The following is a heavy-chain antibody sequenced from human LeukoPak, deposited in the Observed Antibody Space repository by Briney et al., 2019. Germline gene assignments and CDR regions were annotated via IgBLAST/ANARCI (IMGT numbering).Heavy chain of an antibody. CDR2: IYHSGST. J-gene: IGHJ4*02. D-gene: IGHD2-15*01. V-gene: IGHV4-38-2*02. CDR3: ASLSYCSGGSCTEFDY. CDR1: GYSISSGYY. Sequence: SETLSLTCTVSGYSISSGYYWGWIRQPPGKGLEWIGSIYHSGSTYYNPSLKSRVTISVDTSKNQFSLKLSPVTAADTAVYYCASLSYCSGGSCTEFDYWGQGTLVTVSS.